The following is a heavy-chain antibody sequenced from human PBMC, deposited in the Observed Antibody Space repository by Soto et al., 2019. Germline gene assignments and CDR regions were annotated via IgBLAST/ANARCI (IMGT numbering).Heavy chain of an antibody. CDR3: AREWSGSSHHWFDP. Sequence: GASVKVSCKASGGTFSSYTISWVRQAPGQGLEWMGRIIPILGIANYAQKFQGRVTITADKSTSTAYMELSSLRSEDTAVYYCAREWSGSSHHWFDPWGQGTLVTVSS. D-gene: IGHD3-3*01. J-gene: IGHJ5*02. V-gene: IGHV1-69*04. CDR2: IIPILGIA. CDR1: GGTFSSYT.